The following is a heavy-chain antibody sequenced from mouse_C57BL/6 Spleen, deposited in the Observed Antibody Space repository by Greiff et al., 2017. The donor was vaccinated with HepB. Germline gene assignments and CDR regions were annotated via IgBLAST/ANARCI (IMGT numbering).Heavy chain of an antibody. CDR1: GYTFTEYT. CDR3: ARHEDSYDYDGYYAMDY. J-gene: IGHJ4*01. D-gene: IGHD2-4*01. CDR2: FYPGSGSI. Sequence: VKLMESGAELVKPGASVKLSCKASGYTFTEYTIHWVKQRSGQGLEWIGWFYPGSGSIKYNEKFKDKATLTADKSSSTVYMELSRLTSEDSAVYFCARHEDSYDYDGYYAMDYWGQGTSVTVSS. V-gene: IGHV1-62-2*01.